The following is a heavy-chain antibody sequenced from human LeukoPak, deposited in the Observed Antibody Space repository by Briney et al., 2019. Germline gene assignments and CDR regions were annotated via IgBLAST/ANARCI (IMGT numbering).Heavy chain of an antibody. V-gene: IGHV3-53*01. J-gene: IGHJ4*02. CDR1: GFTVSSNY. CDR2: IYSGGST. D-gene: IGHD3-10*01. Sequence: GGSLRLSCAASGFTVSSNYMSWVRQAPGKGLEWVSVIYSGGSTYYADSVKGRFTISRDNSKNTLYLQMNSLRAEDTAVYYCARYVVWFGELLSYFDYWGQGTLVTVSS. CDR3: ARYVVWFGELLSYFDY.